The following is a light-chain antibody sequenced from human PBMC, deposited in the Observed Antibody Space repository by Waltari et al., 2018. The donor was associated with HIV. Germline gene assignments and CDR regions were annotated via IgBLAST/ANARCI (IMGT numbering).Light chain of an antibody. CDR1: SSDVGGYNL. CDR3: CAYAGSTTYVI. CDR2: EFS. J-gene: IGLJ2*01. Sequence: QSALTQPASVSGSPGQSITISCTGTSSDVGGYNLVSWYQQHPGKAPKLLIYEFSKRPSGGSNRFSGSKSGNTASLTSSGLQAEDEADYYCCAYAGSTTYVIFGGGTKLTVL. V-gene: IGLV2-23*02.